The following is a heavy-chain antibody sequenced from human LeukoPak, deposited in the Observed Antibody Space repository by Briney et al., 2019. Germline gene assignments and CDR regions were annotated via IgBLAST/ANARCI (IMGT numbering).Heavy chain of an antibody. CDR2: ISSSSSYI. CDR1: GFTFSSYS. V-gene: IGHV3-21*01. D-gene: IGHD6-6*01. Sequence: GGSLRLSCAASGFTFSSYSMNWVRQAPGKGLEWVSSISSSSSYIYYADSVKGRFTISRDNAKNSLYLQMNSLGAEDTAVYYCAREETDSSVGDAFDIWGQGTMVTVSS. J-gene: IGHJ3*02. CDR3: AREETDSSVGDAFDI.